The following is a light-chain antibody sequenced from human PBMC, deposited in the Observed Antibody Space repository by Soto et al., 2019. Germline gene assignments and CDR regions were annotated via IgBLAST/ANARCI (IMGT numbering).Light chain of an antibody. J-gene: IGKJ1*01. CDR1: QSLSSTY. Sequence: EIVLTQSPGTLSLSPGERATLSCRASQSLSSTYLAWYQQKPGQAPRLLIYGASSRATDIPDRFSGSGSGTDFTLTISRLEPEDFAVYYCQQYGGSPRTFGQGTKVEIK. CDR3: QQYGGSPRT. V-gene: IGKV3-20*01. CDR2: GAS.